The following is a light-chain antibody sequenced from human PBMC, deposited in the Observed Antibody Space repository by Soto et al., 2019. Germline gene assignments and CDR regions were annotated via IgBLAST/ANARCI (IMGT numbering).Light chain of an antibody. CDR1: QSVSSN. CDR2: GAS. J-gene: IGKJ1*01. CDR3: QQYNYWPT. V-gene: IGKV3-15*01. Sequence: EVVITQSPATLSVSPGERATLSCKASQSVSSNLVWYQQKPGQAPRLLIFGASTRATGIPARFSGSGSGTEFTLTITSLQSEDFAVYYCQQYNYWPTFGQGTKVEIK.